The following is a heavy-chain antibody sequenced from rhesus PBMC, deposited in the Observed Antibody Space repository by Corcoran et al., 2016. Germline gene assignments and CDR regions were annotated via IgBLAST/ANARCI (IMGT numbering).Heavy chain of an antibody. D-gene: IGHD4-23*01. Sequence: EVQLVETGGGLVQPGGSLKLSCAASGFTFSSYGMSWVRQAPGKGLEWVSVINSGGGSTYSANSVKGRFHISRDNSKNTLSLQMSSLRAEDTAIYYCAKDRLYINYPYYFDYWGQGVLATVSS. V-gene: IGHV3S5*01. CDR1: GFTFSSYG. CDR2: INSGGGST. CDR3: AKDRLYINYPYYFDY. J-gene: IGHJ4*01.